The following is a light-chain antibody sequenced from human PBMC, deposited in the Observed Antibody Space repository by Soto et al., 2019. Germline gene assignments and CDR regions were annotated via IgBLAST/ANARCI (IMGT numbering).Light chain of an antibody. Sequence: DIPITQSPSTLSASVGDRVTITCRASQSISSWLAWYQQKPGKAPKLLIYKASSLESGVPSRVSGSGSGTEFTLTISSLQPDDFATYYCQQYNSYPLTFGGGTKVEIK. CDR3: QQYNSYPLT. CDR1: QSISSW. CDR2: KAS. J-gene: IGKJ4*01. V-gene: IGKV1-5*03.